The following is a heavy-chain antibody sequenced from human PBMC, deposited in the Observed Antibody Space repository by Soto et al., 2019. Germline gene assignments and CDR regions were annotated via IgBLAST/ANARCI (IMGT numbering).Heavy chain of an antibody. V-gene: IGHV1-2*02. CDR3: ARGSMVDWNFSPGLDP. CDR2: INPNSGGT. J-gene: IGHJ5*02. Sequence: GASVKVSCKASGYTFTGYYMHWVRQAPGQGLEWMGWINPNSGGTNYAQKFQGRVTMTRDTSISTAYMELSRLRSDDTAVYYCARGSMVDWNFSPGLDPWGQGTLVTVSS. CDR1: GYTFTGYY. D-gene: IGHD1-7*01.